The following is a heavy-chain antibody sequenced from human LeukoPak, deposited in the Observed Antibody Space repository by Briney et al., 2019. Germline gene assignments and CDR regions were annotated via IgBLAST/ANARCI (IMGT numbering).Heavy chain of an antibody. CDR3: ARSQKSYYYDSSGYYYGGTLDY. CDR2: INHSGGT. V-gene: IGHV4-34*01. Sequence: SETLSLTCAVYGGSFSGYYWSWIRQPPGKGLEWIGEINHSGGTNYNPSLKSRVTISVDTSKNQFSLKLSSVTAADTAVYYCARSQKSYYYDSSGYYYGGTLDYWGQGTLVTVSS. J-gene: IGHJ4*02. D-gene: IGHD3-22*01. CDR1: GGSFSGYY.